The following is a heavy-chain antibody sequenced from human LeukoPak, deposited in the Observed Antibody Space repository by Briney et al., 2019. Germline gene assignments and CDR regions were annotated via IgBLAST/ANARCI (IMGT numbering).Heavy chain of an antibody. D-gene: IGHD3-9*01. CDR2: INHSGNT. CDR1: GGSFSGYC. J-gene: IGHJ6*04. V-gene: IGHV4-34*01. Sequence: SETLSLTCAVYGGSFSGYCWRWIRQPPGKGLEWIAEINHSGNTNYNPSLKSRITISVYTSKNQFSLKLSSVKAADTAVYYCAHSGQTVAYFDPIYYYGLDVWGKGTTVTVSS. CDR3: AHSGQTVAYFDPIYYYGLDV.